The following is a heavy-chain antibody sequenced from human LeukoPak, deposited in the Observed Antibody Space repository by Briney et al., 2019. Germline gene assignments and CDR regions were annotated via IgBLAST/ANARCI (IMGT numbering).Heavy chain of an antibody. V-gene: IGHV6-1*01. Sequence: SQTRSLTCAISGDSIFTNNVAWNWIRQSPSRGLEWLGRTYYRSKWSFDYAVSVKSRITINADTSKNQFSLQLSSVTPEDTAVYSCARGKYPSFDNWGQGTLVTVSS. CDR3: ARGKYPSFDN. CDR2: TYYRSKWSF. D-gene: IGHD6-6*01. J-gene: IGHJ4*02. CDR1: GDSIFTNNVA.